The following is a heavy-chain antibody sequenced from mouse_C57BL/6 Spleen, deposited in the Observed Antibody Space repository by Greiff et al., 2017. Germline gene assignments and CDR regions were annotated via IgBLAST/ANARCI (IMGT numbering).Heavy chain of an antibody. CDR3: ARRIYYDAPYAMDY. CDR2: IWTGGGT. CDR1: GFSLTSYA. Sequence: VRLMESGPGLVAPSQSLSITCTVSGFSLTSYAISWVRQPPGKGLEWLGVIWTGGGTNYNSALKSRLSISKDNSKSQVFLKMNSLQTDDTARYYCARRIYYDAPYAMDYWGQGTSVTVSS. D-gene: IGHD2-4*01. V-gene: IGHV2-9-1*01. J-gene: IGHJ4*01.